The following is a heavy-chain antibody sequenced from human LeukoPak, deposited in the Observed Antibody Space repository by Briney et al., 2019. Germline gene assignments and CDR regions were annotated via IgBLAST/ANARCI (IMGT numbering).Heavy chain of an antibody. CDR1: GFTFSNYA. CDR3: VRHDSFIPF. J-gene: IGHJ4*02. Sequence: GGSLRLSCAASGFTFSNYAMSWVRQAPGKGLEWVSSISDTYATTYYTDSVKGRCTISRDNSKNTVYLQLNNLRAEDTAVYFCVRHDSFIPFWGQGTLVTVSS. V-gene: IGHV3-23*01. D-gene: IGHD2-21*01. CDR2: ISDTYATT.